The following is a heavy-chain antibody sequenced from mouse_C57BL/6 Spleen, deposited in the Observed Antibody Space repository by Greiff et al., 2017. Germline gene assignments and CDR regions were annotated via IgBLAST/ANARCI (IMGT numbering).Heavy chain of an antibody. CDR2: IYPNNGGT. Sequence: EVQLQQSGPELVKPGASVKISCKASGYTFTDYYKNWVKQSHGKSLEWIGDIYPNNGGTNYNEQFKGKATLTVNKSSSTAYMERRSLTSEDSAVYYCARPHYSNYYFDYWGQGTTLTVSA. CDR3: ARPHYSNYYFDY. D-gene: IGHD2-5*01. CDR1: GYTFTDYY. J-gene: IGHJ2*01. V-gene: IGHV1-26*01.